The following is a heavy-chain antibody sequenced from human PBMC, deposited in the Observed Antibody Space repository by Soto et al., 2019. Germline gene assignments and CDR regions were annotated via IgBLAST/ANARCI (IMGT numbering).Heavy chain of an antibody. CDR1: GVTLEDYG. CDR3: ARRRGYDHYFDH. D-gene: IGHD3-10*01. CDR2: GSWKSDSI. V-gene: IGHV3-9*01. J-gene: IGHJ4*01. Sequence: GGSLGLACAASGVTLEDYGMDWVRKSPGKGLEWVGRGSWKSDSIDYADSVKGRFKISRDNAKNSLHLQMNNLTSKDTALYYCARRRGYDHYFDHWGQGALVTVSS.